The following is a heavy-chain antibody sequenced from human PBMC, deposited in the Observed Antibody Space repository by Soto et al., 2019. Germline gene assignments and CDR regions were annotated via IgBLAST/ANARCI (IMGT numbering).Heavy chain of an antibody. CDR2: IYYSGST. CDR3: ARRWGRTFDC. J-gene: IGHJ4*02. V-gene: IGHV4-59*08. Sequence: VQLQESGPGLVKPSETLSLTCTVSGGSISSYYWSWIRQPPGKGLEWIGYIYYSGSTNYDPSLKSRVTRSVATSKNQFYLKLSSVTAADTAVYYCARRWGRTFDCWGQGTLVSVSS. D-gene: IGHD7-27*01. CDR1: GGSISSYY.